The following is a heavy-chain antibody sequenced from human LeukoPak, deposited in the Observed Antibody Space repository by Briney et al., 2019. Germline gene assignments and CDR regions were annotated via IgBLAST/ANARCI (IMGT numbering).Heavy chain of an antibody. D-gene: IGHD5-18*01. Sequence: GASVKVSCRASGYTFTAYYMHWVRQAPGQGLEWMGIINPSGGSTSYAQKFQGRVTMTRDTSTSTVYMELSSLRSEDTAVYYCARDPGVGYSYGYPGYWGQGTLVTVSS. V-gene: IGHV1-46*01. CDR1: GYTFTAYY. CDR3: ARDPGVGYSYGYPGY. J-gene: IGHJ4*02. CDR2: INPSGGST.